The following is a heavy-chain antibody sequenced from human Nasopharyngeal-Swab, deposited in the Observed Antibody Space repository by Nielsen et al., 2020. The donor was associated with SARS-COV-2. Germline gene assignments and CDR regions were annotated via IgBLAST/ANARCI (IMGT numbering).Heavy chain of an antibody. J-gene: IGHJ3*02. CDR2: MNPNSGNT. Sequence: ASVKVSCKASGYTFTSYDINWVRQATGQGLEWMGWMNPNSGNTGYAQKFQGRVTMTRNTSISTAYMELSSLRSDDTAVYYCARWEPGYYYDSSGPYAFDIWGQGTMVTVSS. V-gene: IGHV1-8*01. CDR1: GYTFTSYD. CDR3: ARWEPGYYYDSSGPYAFDI. D-gene: IGHD3-22*01.